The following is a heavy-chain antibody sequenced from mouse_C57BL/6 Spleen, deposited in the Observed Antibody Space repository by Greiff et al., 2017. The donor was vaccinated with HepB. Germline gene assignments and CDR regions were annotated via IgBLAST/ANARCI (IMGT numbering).Heavy chain of an antibody. CDR3: TRTSYGNYAAGY. CDR2: IDPETGGT. Sequence: VQLQQSGAELVRPGASVTLSCKASGYTFTDYEMHWVKQTPVHGLEWIGAIDPETGGTAYNQKFKGKAILTADKSSSTAYMELRSLTSEDSAVYYWTRTSYGNYAAGYWGQGTTLTVSS. D-gene: IGHD2-1*01. V-gene: IGHV1-15*01. J-gene: IGHJ2*01. CDR1: GYTFTDYE.